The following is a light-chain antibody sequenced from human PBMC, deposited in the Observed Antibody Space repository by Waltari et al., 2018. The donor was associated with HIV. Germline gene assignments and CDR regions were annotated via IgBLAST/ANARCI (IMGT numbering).Light chain of an antibody. Sequence: VLTQPASMSGSLGQSINISCLGSSNDVGGFIYVSWYQQSPDKAPRLVIYDVSKRPSGVSGRFSGSKSGSAASLTISGLQPEDEADYYCCSYSSSGTVLFGGGTRLTVL. V-gene: IGLV2-14*03. J-gene: IGLJ2*01. CDR3: CSYSSSGTVL. CDR2: DVS. CDR1: SNDVGGFIY.